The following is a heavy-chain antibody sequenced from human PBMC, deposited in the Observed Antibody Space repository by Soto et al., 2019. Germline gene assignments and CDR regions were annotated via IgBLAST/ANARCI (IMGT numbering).Heavy chain of an antibody. CDR1: GFTFSRHA. CDR3: AKGRTTLAAFDI. CDR2: ISGSGDST. Sequence: PWGSLRLSCGASGFTFSRHAMSWVRQTPEKGLEWVSGISGSGDSTFYADSVKGRFTISRDSSKNMLYLQMNSLSAEESAVYYCAKGRTTLAAFDIWGQGTMVTVSS. J-gene: IGHJ3*02. V-gene: IGHV3-23*01. D-gene: IGHD1-26*01.